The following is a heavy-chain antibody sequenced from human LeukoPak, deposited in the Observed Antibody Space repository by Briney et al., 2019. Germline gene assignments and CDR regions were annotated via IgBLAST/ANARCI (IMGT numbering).Heavy chain of an antibody. J-gene: IGHJ6*03. CDR1: GYTFTGYY. V-gene: IGHV1-2*02. D-gene: IGHD1-26*01. Sequence: ASVKVSCKASGYTFTGYYMHWVRQAPGQGLEWMGWINPNSGGTNYAQKFQGRVTMTRDTSISTAYMELSRLRSDDTAVYYFARDGELLGYYYMDVWGKGTTVTVSS. CDR3: ARDGELLGYYYMDV. CDR2: INPNSGGT.